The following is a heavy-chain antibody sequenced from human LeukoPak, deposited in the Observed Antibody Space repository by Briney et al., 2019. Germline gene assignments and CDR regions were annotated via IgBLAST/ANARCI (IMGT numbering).Heavy chain of an antibody. D-gene: IGHD6-13*01. V-gene: IGHV3-21*01. Sequence: GGSLRLSCAASGFTFSSYSMNWVRQAPGKGLEWVSSISSSSSYLYYADSVKGRFTISRDNAKNSLYLQMNSLRAEDTAVYYCARDRQQLAPNWFDPWGQGTLVTVSS. CDR2: ISSSSSYL. CDR1: GFTFSSYS. CDR3: ARDRQQLAPNWFDP. J-gene: IGHJ5*02.